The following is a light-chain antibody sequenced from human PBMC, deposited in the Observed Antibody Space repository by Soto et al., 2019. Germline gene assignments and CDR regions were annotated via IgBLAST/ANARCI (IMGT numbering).Light chain of an antibody. V-gene: IGKV1D-12*01. CDR1: QDISSW. CDR2: GAS. CDR3: QQGDSFPFS. J-gene: IGKJ5*01. Sequence: DIQMTQSPSSVSASVGERVTITCRASQDISSWLAWYQHGPGKAPKLLIFGASNLQGGVPSRFSGTVSGSDFTLTISSLQPEDFATYYCQQGDSFPFSFGQGTQLDIK.